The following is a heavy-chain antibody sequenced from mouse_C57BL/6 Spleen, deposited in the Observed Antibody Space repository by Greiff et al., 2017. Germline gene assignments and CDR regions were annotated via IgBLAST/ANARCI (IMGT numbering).Heavy chain of an antibody. D-gene: IGHD4-1*01. CDR3: VTANWDGAWFAY. J-gene: IGHJ3*01. CDR2: IRSKSNNYAT. CDR1: GFSFNTYA. Sequence: EVNVVESGGGLVQPKGSLKLSCAASGFSFNTYAMNWVRQAPGKGLEWVARIRSKSNNYATYYADSVKDRFTISRDDSESMLYLQMNNLKTEDTAMYYCVTANWDGAWFAYWGQGTLVTVSA. V-gene: IGHV10-1*01.